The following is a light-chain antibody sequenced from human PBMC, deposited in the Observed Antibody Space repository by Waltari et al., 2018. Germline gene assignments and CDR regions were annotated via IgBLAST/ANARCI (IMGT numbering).Light chain of an antibody. J-gene: IGKJ1*01. CDR3: QQYYEWQT. Sequence: EIVMTQSPAVLSVSPGQRATLSCRASETVTSHLAWYQQKPGQAPRLLIYDVSTRAAGIPARFSGSGSGTEFTLTVTSLQSEDCAVYYCQQYYEWQTFGPGTKVEIK. V-gene: IGKV3D-15*01. CDR1: ETVTSH. CDR2: DVS.